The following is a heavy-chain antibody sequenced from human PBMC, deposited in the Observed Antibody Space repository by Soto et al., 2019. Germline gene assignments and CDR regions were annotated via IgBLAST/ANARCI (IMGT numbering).Heavy chain of an antibody. J-gene: IGHJ3*02. CDR3: ARERYGDYGRGTFDI. V-gene: IGHV6-1*01. D-gene: IGHD4-17*01. CDR1: GDSVSNNSAA. Sequence: QTLSLTCAISGDSVSNNSAAWNLIRQSPSRGLEWLGRTYYRSKWYNDYAVSVKSRIIINPDTSKNEFSLQLNSVTPEDTAVYYCARERYGDYGRGTFDIWGQGTMVTVSS. CDR2: TYYRSKWYN.